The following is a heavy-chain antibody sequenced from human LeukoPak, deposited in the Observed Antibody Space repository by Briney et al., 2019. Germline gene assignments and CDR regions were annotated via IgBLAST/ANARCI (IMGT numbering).Heavy chain of an antibody. CDR2: IYYSGST. CDR1: GGSISSSSYY. J-gene: IGHJ6*03. Sequence: SETLSLTCTVSGGSISSSSYYWGWIRQPPGKGLEWIGSIYYSGSTYYNPSLKSRVTISVDTSKNQFSLKLSSVTAADTAVYYCASLYYGSGRTPAYYYYYMDVWGRGTTVTISS. V-gene: IGHV4-39*01. CDR3: ASLYYGSGRTPAYYYYYMDV. D-gene: IGHD3-10*01.